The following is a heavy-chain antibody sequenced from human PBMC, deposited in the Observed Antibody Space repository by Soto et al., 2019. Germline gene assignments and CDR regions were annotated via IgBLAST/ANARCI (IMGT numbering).Heavy chain of an antibody. Sequence: QVQLQESGTGLVEPSGTLSLTCNVYDGSINNGDWCSWVRQPPGKGLGWIGEVYHNGNTNYNASLKSRVTVSVDKSRNQFSLRLTSVTPADTAVYYCATRGIVGPIYWGQGTLVTVSS. D-gene: IGHD1-26*01. J-gene: IGHJ4*02. CDR1: DGSINNGDW. CDR3: ATRGIVGPIY. V-gene: IGHV4-4*02. CDR2: VYHNGNT.